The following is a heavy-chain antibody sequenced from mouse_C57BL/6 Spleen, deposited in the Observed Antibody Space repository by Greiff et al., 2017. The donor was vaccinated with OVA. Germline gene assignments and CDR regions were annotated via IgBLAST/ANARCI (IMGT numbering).Heavy chain of an antibody. CDR2: IRSKSSNYAT. J-gene: IGHJ1*03. Sequence: EVKVVESGGGLVQPKGSLKLSCAASGFTFNTYAMHWVRQAPGKGLEWVARIRSKSSNYATYYADSVKDRFTISRDDSQSMLYLQMNNLKTEDTAMYDCVREKILHYGRPTWYFDVWGTGTTVTVSS. CDR3: VREKILHYGRPTWYFDV. V-gene: IGHV10-3*01. CDR1: GFTFNTYA. D-gene: IGHD1-1*01.